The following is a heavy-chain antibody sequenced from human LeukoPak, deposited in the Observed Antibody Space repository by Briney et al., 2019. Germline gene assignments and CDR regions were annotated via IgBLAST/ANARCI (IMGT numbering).Heavy chain of an antibody. Sequence: SETLSLTCTAPGGSISSYYWSWVRQPAGKGLEWIGRIYTSGSTNYNPSLKSRVTMSVDTSKNQFSLRLSSVTAADTAVYFCAVSVAGYRARFDYWGQGTLVTVSS. CDR2: IYTSGST. CDR1: GGSISSYY. D-gene: IGHD6-19*01. V-gene: IGHV4-4*07. J-gene: IGHJ4*02. CDR3: AVSVAGYRARFDY.